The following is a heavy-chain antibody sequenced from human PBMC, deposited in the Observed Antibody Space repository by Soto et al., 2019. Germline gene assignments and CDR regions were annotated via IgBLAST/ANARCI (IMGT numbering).Heavy chain of an antibody. J-gene: IGHJ4*02. CDR2: ISYDGSNK. Sequence: QVQLVASGGGVVQPGRSLRLSCAASGFTFSSYAMHWVRQAPGKGLEWVAVISYDGSNKYYADSVKGRFTISRDNSKNTLYLQMNSLRAEDTAVYYCARAYIAARTGIDYWGQGTLVTVSS. CDR3: ARAYIAARTGIDY. CDR1: GFTFSSYA. V-gene: IGHV3-30-3*01. D-gene: IGHD6-6*01.